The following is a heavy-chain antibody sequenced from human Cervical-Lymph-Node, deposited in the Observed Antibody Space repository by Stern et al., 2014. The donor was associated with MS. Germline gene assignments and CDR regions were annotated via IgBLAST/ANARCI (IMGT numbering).Heavy chain of an antibody. V-gene: IGHV5-51*01. CDR1: GYSFTSYW. Sequence: MQLVQSGAEVRKPGESLKISCRGSGYSFTSYWIGWVRQMPGKGLEWMGIIYHTGSTNEYSPSFQGRVTISTDKSINTAYLQWSSLRAADNSIYYCARYSSNWYGPDYWGQGTLVTVSS. D-gene: IGHD6-13*01. J-gene: IGHJ4*02. CDR3: ARYSSNWYGPDY. CDR2: IYHTGSTN.